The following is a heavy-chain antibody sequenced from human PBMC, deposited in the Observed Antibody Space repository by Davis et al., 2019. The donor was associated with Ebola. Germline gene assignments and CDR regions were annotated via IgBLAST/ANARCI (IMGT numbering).Heavy chain of an antibody. CDR2: IYHSGRT. Sequence: SETLSLTCTVSGVSISSSSYYWGWVRQPPGKGLEWIGEIYHSGRTNYNPSLKSRVTISVDKSKNQFSLKLSSVTAADTAVYYCARGGGLGHFDYWGQGTLVTVSS. CDR3: ARGGGLGHFDY. CDR1: GVSISSSSYY. D-gene: IGHD3/OR15-3a*01. V-gene: IGHV4-39*07. J-gene: IGHJ4*02.